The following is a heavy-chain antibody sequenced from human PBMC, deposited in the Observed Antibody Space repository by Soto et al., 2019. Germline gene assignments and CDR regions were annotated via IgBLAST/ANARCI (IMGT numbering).Heavy chain of an antibody. Sequence: QVQLQESGPGLVKPSGTLSLTCAVSGGSISSSNWWSWVRQPPGKGLEWIGEIYHSGSTNYNPSLKSRVTISVDKSKNQVSLKLSSVTAADTAVYYCARSGGGLQLWNYFDYWGQGTLVTVSS. V-gene: IGHV4-4*02. CDR2: IYHSGST. D-gene: IGHD5-18*01. CDR1: GGSISSSNW. CDR3: ARSGGGLQLWNYFDY. J-gene: IGHJ4*02.